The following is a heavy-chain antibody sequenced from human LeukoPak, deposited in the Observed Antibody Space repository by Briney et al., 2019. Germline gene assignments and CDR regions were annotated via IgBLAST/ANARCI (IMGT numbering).Heavy chain of an antibody. CDR3: ARQIAVAGTGWFDP. CDR1: GYRFTSYW. J-gene: IGHJ5*02. V-gene: IGHV5-51*01. Sequence: GESLKISCKGSGYRFTSYWIGWVRQMPGKGLEWMGIIYPGDSDTRYSPSFQGQVTISADKSISTAYLQWSSLKASDTAMYYCARQIAVAGTGWFDPWGQGTLVSVSS. CDR2: IYPGDSDT. D-gene: IGHD6-19*01.